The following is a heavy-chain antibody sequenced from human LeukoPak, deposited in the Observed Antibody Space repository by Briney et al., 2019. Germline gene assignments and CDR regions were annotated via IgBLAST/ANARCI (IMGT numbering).Heavy chain of an antibody. CDR1: GYTFTSYG. J-gene: IGHJ4*02. CDR3: AAVSPNYYDSSGYWV. CDR2: ISAYNGNT. Sequence: GAPVKVSCKASGYTFTSYGISWVRQAPGQGLEWMGWISAYNGNTNYAQKLQGRVTMTTDTSTSTAYMELRSLRSDDTAVYYCAAVSPNYYDSSGYWVWGQGTLVTVSS. D-gene: IGHD3-22*01. V-gene: IGHV1-18*01.